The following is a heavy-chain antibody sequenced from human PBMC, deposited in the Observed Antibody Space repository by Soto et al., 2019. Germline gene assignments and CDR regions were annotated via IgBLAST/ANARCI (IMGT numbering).Heavy chain of an antibody. CDR2: IFSNDEK. CDR1: RFNASMG. CDR3: ARMGDYYYDSADAFDI. V-gene: IGHV2-26*01. D-gene: IGHD3-22*01. Sequence: QVTLKESGPVLVKPTETLTLTCTVSRFNASMGVSWIRQPPGKALEWLAHIFSNDEKAYRTSLRTRLTISTGTSEAQVVLNMNNMDPVDTSTYYCARMGDYYYDSADAFDIWGQGTVVTVSS. J-gene: IGHJ3*02.